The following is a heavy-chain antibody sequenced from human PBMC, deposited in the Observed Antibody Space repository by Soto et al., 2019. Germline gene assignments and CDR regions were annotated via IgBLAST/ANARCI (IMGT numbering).Heavy chain of an antibody. CDR2: IDPSDSRT. CDR1: GYAFTNYW. V-gene: IGHV5-10-1*01. D-gene: IGHD3-9*01. J-gene: IGHJ4*02. Sequence: GESLKISCNASGYAFTNYWISWVRQKPGQGLEWMGRIDPSDSRTKYSPSFDGHVTISIDKSISTAYLQWSSLKASDTAMYYFTRLATYYDILSGYYFDYWGQGTLVTVSS. CDR3: TRLATYYDILSGYYFDY.